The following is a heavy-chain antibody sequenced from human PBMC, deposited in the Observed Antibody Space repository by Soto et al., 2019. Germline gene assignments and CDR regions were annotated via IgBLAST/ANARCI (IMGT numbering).Heavy chain of an antibody. CDR3: VRENYFDY. J-gene: IGHJ4*02. V-gene: IGHV3-7*01. CDR2: IKQDGSER. Sequence: GGSLRLSCAGFGFTFRNYWMGWVRQAPGKRLEWVANIKQDGSERSYADSVSGRFTISRDNAKNSLYLQMSSLGADDTAVYYCVRENYFDYWGQGILVTVSS. CDR1: GFTFRNYW.